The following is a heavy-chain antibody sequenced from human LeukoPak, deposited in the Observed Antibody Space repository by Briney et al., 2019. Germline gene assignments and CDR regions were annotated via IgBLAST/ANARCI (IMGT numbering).Heavy chain of an antibody. V-gene: IGHV3-48*03. Sequence: GGSLRLSCAVSGFTFSSYDVKWVRQAPGKGLEWVSFISSSGSTINYADSVNGRFTISRDNAKNSLYLQMNSLRAEDTAVYYCVRGLRYTILGGDYVWGQGTTVTVSS. D-gene: IGHD3-3*01. CDR2: ISSSGSTI. CDR3: VRGLRYTILGGDYV. CDR1: GFTFSSYD. J-gene: IGHJ6*02.